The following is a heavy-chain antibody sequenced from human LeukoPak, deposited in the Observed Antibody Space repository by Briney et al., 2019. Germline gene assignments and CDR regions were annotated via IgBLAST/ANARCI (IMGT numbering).Heavy chain of an antibody. CDR1: GFTFSSYA. J-gene: IGHJ5*02. Sequence: PGRSLRLSCAASGFTFSSYAMHWVRQAPGKGLEWVAVISYDGSNKYYADSVKGRFTISRDNSKNTLYLQMNSLRAEDTAVYYCAKPPFSGSGSYYFSFWFDPWGQGTLVTVSS. CDR3: AKPPFSGSGSYYFSFWFDP. D-gene: IGHD3-10*01. V-gene: IGHV3-30*04. CDR2: ISYDGSNK.